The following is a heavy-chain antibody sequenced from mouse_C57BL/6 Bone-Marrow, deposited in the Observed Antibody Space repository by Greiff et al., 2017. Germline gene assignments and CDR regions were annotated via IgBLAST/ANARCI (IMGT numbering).Heavy chain of an antibody. CDR3: ASGGQLRLPFAY. CDR1: GYTFTSYG. D-gene: IGHD3-2*02. Sequence: QVQLQQSGAELARPGASVKLSCKASGYTFTSYGISWVKQRTGQGLEWIGEIYPRSGNTYYNEKFKGKATLTADKSSSTAYMELRSLTSEDSAVYLCASGGQLRLPFAYWGQGTLVTVSA. J-gene: IGHJ3*01. CDR2: IYPRSGNT. V-gene: IGHV1-81*01.